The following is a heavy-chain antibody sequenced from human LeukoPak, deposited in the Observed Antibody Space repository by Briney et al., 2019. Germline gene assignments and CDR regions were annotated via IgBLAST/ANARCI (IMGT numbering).Heavy chain of an antibody. CDR1: GFTFSDYY. D-gene: IGHD5-12*01. V-gene: IGHV3-11*01. CDR3: ARAVVVDIVATKLDY. J-gene: IGHJ4*02. Sequence: GGSLRLSCAASGFTFSDYYMSWVRQAPGKGLEWVSYISSSGSTIYYADSVKGRFTISRDNAKTSLYLQMTSLRVEDTAVYYCARAVVVDIVATKLDYWGQGTLVTVSS. CDR2: ISSSGSTI.